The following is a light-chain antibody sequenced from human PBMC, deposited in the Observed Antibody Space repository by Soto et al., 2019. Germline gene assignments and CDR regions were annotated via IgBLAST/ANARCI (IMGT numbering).Light chain of an antibody. CDR1: QSLLYNNTFNY. V-gene: IGKV2-28*01. CDR3: MQALQSLT. CDR2: LGS. J-gene: IGKJ5*01. Sequence: EIVMTQSPLTLPVTPGEPASMSCRSSQSLLYNNTFNYLDWYLQKPGQSPHLLIYLGSNRASGVPDRFSGSGSGTDFSLKISRVEAVDVGTYYCMQALQSLTFGQGTRLEIK.